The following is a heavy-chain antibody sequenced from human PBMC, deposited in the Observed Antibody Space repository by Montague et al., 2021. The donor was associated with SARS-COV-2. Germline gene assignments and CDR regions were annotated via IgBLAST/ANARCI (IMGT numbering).Heavy chain of an antibody. CDR2: TYYRFKWYN. J-gene: IGHJ4*02. D-gene: IGHD1-14*01. Sequence: CAISGDSVSSNIAAWNWIRQSPSRGLEWLGRTYYRFKWYNDYAASVRSRITISPDTSKNQFSLQLNSVTPEDTAVYYCTQERGPGRTTWHYFDYWGQGTLVTVSS. CDR1: GDSVSSNIAA. V-gene: IGHV6-1*01. CDR3: TQERGPGRTTWHYFDY.